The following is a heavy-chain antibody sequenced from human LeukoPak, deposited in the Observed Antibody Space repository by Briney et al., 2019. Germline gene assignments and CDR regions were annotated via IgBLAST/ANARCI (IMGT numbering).Heavy chain of an antibody. CDR3: ARDKVDYGGNLRFHSWTNLLDYYYGMDV. V-gene: IGHV3-21*01. CDR1: GFTFSSYS. CDR2: ISSSSSYI. J-gene: IGHJ6*02. Sequence: GGSLRLSCAASGFTFSSYSMNWVRQAPGKGLEWVSSISSSSSYIYYADSVKGRFTISRDNAKNSLYLQMDSLRAEDTAVYYCARDKVDYGGNLRFHSWTNLLDYYYGMDVWGQGTTVTVSS. D-gene: IGHD4-23*01.